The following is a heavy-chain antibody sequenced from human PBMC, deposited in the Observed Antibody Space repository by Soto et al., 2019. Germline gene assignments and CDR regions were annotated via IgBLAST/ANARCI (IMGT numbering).Heavy chain of an antibody. CDR3: ARRVSSSSFFDY. J-gene: IGHJ4*02. CDR2: IYYSGST. CDR1: GGSISSYY. Sequence: SETLSLTCTVSGGSISSYYWSWIRQPPGKGLVWIGYIYYSGSTNYNPSLKSRVTISVDTSKNQFSLKLSSVTAADTAVYYCARRVSSSSFFDYWGQGTLVTVSS. D-gene: IGHD6-6*01. V-gene: IGHV4-59*08.